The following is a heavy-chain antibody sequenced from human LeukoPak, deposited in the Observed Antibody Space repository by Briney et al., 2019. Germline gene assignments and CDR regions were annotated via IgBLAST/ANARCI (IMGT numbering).Heavy chain of an antibody. J-gene: IGHJ6*02. V-gene: IGHV4-59*01. CDR3: ARDRPTAVYDYYYYGMDV. CDR2: IYYSGST. D-gene: IGHD3-16*01. Sequence: PSETLSLTCSVSDESISDYYWSWIRQPPGKGLEWIGYIYYSGSTNYNPSLKSRVTISVDTSKNQFSLKLSSVTAADTAVYYCARDRPTAVYDYYYYGMDVWGQGTTVTVSS. CDR1: DESISDYY.